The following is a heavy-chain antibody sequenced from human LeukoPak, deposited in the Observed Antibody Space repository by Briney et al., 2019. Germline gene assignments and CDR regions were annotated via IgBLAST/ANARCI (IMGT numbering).Heavy chain of an antibody. CDR3: ARDSSGWYLKDYFDY. Sequence: ASVKVSCKASGYTFTSYGISWVRQAPGQGLEWMGWINPNSGGTNYAQKFQGRVTMTRDTSISTAYMELSRLRSDDTAVYYCARDSSGWYLKDYFDYWGQGTLVTVSS. CDR1: GYTFTSYG. D-gene: IGHD6-19*01. V-gene: IGHV1-2*02. CDR2: INPNSGGT. J-gene: IGHJ4*02.